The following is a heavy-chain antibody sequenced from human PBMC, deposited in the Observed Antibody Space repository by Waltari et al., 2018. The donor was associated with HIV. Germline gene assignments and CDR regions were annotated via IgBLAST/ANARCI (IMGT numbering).Heavy chain of an antibody. D-gene: IGHD5-18*01. Sequence: EVQLVESGGGLVQPGGSLSLSCAASGFTASSNYMSWVRQAPGKGVGWVSLIYTGGSTYYADSVNGKFTISRDNSKNTLYLQMNSLRAEDTAVYYCASPDTTMVRGHYYFYHMDVWGQGTTVTVSS. V-gene: IGHV3-66*01. CDR3: ASPDTTMVRGHYYFYHMDV. CDR1: GFTASSNY. J-gene: IGHJ6*02. CDR2: IYTGGST.